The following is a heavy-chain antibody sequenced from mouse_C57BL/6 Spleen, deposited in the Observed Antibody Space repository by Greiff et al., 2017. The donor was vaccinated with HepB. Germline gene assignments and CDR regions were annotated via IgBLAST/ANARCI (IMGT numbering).Heavy chain of an antibody. CDR3: TRSGGYYAYFDY. V-gene: IGHV1-15*01. Sequence: VQLQQSGAELVRPGASVTLSCKASGYTFTDYEMHWVKQTPVHGLEWIGAIDPETGGTAYNQKFKGKAILTADKSSSTAYMELRSLTSEDSAVYYCTRSGGYYAYFDYWGQGTTLTVSS. CDR2: IDPETGGT. CDR1: GYTFTDYE. J-gene: IGHJ2*01. D-gene: IGHD2-3*01.